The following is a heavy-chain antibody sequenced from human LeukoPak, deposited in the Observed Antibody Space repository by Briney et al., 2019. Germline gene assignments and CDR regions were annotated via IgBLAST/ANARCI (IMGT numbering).Heavy chain of an antibody. V-gene: IGHV3-23*01. CDR2: ISGSGGNT. J-gene: IGHJ5*02. CDR1: GFTFSSYG. D-gene: IGHD3-3*01. CDR3: AKGRFWFDP. Sequence: GGSLRLSCAASGFTFSSYGMSWVRQAPGKGLEWVTAISGSGGNTYHADCVKARFTISRDNSKNTLYLQMNSLRAEDTAVYYCAKGRFWFDPWGQGTLVTVSS.